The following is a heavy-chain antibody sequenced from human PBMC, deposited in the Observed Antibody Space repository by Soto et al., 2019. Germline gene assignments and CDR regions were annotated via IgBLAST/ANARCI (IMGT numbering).Heavy chain of an antibody. V-gene: IGHV2-5*02. Sequence: QITLKESGPTLVKPTQTLTLTCTFSGFSLTTNGMGVGWIRQPPGKALEWLGIIYWDDDNRYSPSLKTRLTITKDTSKNRVVLTLTNMHPGDTATYYFSRRRWVRGFTPYLEVWGKGTTVTVSS. CDR1: GFSLTTNGMG. CDR3: SRRRWVRGFTPYLEV. D-gene: IGHD3-10*01. CDR2: IYWDDDN. J-gene: IGHJ6*03.